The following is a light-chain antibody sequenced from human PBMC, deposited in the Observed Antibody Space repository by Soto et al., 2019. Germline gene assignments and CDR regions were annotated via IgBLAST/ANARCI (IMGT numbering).Light chain of an antibody. J-gene: IGKJ2*03. V-gene: IGKV1-5*01. Sequence: DIQMTQSPSTLSASVGDRVTITCRARQSLSSWLAWYQQKPGKAPKLLIYDGSSLESGVPSRFSGSESVTEFTLTISSLQPDDFATYYFLQYSVYYSFGQGPKLEMK. CDR2: DGS. CDR3: LQYSVYYS. CDR1: QSLSSW.